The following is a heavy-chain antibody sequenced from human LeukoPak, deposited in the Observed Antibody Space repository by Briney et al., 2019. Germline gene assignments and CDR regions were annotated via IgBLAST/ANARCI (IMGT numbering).Heavy chain of an antibody. D-gene: IGHD4-11*01. V-gene: IGHV1-2*02. CDR1: GYTFTGHY. J-gene: IGHJ4*02. CDR3: AREGYSNSPDY. CDR2: INPKGGGT. Sequence: ASVKVSCKASGYTFTGHYMHRVRQAPGQGPEGMGWINPKGGGTNYAQKFQGRVTMTRDTSISTAYMELSRLRSDDTAVYYCAREGYSNSPDYWGQGTLVTVSS.